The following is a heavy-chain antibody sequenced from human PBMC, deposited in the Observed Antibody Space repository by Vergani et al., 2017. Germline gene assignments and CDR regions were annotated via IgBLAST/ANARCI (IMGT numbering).Heavy chain of an antibody. CDR2: IIPIFGTE. D-gene: IGHD1-26*01. Sequence: QVQLVQSGAEVKKPGSSVKVSCKASGGTFSSYAISWVRQAPGQGLEWMGGIIPIFGTENYAQKFQGRVTITADESTSTAYMELSSLRSEDTAVYYCAREGLGGSYYEPSGDYWGQGTLVTVSS. V-gene: IGHV1-69*01. J-gene: IGHJ4*02. CDR3: AREGLGGSYYEPSGDY. CDR1: GGTFSSYA.